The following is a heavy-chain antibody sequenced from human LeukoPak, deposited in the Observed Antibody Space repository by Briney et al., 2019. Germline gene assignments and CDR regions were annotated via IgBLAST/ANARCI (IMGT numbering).Heavy chain of an antibody. J-gene: IGHJ3*02. CDR3: AREGGGPDAFDI. D-gene: IGHD1-26*01. V-gene: IGHV4-39*07. CDR1: GGSISSSSYY. CDR2: IYYSGST. Sequence: PSETLSLTCTVSGGSISSSSYYWGWIRQPPGNGLEWIGSIYYSGSTYYNPSLKSRVTISVDTSKNQFSLKLSSVTAADTAVYYCAREGGGPDAFDIWGQGTMVTVSS.